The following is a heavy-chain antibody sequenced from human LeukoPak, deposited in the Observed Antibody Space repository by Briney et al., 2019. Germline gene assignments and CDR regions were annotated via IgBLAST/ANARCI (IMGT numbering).Heavy chain of an antibody. Sequence: PGGSLRLSCAASGFTLSSYAMHWVRQAPGKGLEWVAVISYDGSNKYYADSVKGRFTICRDNSKNTLYLQMNSLRAEDTAVYYCARGYGGGLATATYYYMDVWGKGTTVTVSS. V-gene: IGHV3-30*04. CDR2: ISYDGSNK. J-gene: IGHJ6*03. CDR1: GFTLSSYA. CDR3: ARGYGGGLATATYYYMDV. D-gene: IGHD6-13*01.